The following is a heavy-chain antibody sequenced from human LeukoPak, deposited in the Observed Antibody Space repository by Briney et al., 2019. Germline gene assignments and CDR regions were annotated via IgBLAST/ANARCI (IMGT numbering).Heavy chain of an antibody. V-gene: IGHV3-30*04. Sequence: PGRSLRLSCAASGFNFNSYAVHWVRQAPGKGLEWVAFISYDGGKTYHADSVKGRFTISRDTSKTTLYLQMNSLRAEDTAVYYCATELRILSWGVDAFDTWGQGTMVTVCS. CDR1: GFNFNSYA. CDR2: ISYDGGKT. CDR3: ATELRILSWGVDAFDT. D-gene: IGHD3-10*01. J-gene: IGHJ3*02.